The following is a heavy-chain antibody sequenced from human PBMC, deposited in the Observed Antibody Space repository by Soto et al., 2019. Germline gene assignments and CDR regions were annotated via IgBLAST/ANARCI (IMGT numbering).Heavy chain of an antibody. CDR3: ARHSEELPGYSSSWYFDY. CDR2: IHLRSGST. Sequence: PSETLSLTCTVSGGSISSSSFYWGWVRQTPGKGLEWITSIHLRSGSTYYNPSLKSRVTISVDTSKNQFSLKLSSVTAADTAVYYCARHSEELPGYSSSWYFDYWGQGTLVTVSS. D-gene: IGHD6-13*01. CDR1: GGSISSSSFY. J-gene: IGHJ4*02. V-gene: IGHV4-39*01.